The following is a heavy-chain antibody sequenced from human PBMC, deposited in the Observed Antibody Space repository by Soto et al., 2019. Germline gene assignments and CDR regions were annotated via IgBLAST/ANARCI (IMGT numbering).Heavy chain of an antibody. V-gene: IGHV4-59*01. CDR2: IYYSGST. CDR1: GGSISSYY. D-gene: IGHD3-3*01. CDR3: ARDLMGDFWSGYNGMDV. Sequence: SETLSLTCTVSGGSISSYYWSWIRQPPGKGLEWIGYIYYSGSTNYNPSLKSRVTISVDTSKNQFSLKLSSVTAADTAVYYCARDLMGDFWSGYNGMDVWGQGTTVTVSS. J-gene: IGHJ6*02.